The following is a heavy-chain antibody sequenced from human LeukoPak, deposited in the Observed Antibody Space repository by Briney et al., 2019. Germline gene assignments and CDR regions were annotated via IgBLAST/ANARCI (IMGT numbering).Heavy chain of an antibody. J-gene: IGHJ4*02. V-gene: IGHV3-7*05. CDR3: AGHAYGDYLLDY. CDR1: GFTFSSYW. CDR2: MKEDGSEK. D-gene: IGHD4-17*01. Sequence: GGSLRLSCVVSGFTFSSYWMSWVRQAPGKGMEWVANMKEDGSEKYYVDSVKGRFTISRDNAKKSLYLQMNSLRAEDTGVYFCAGHAYGDYLLDYWGQGTLVTVSS.